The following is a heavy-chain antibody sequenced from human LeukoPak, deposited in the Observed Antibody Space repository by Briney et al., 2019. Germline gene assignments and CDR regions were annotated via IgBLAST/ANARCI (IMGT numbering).Heavy chain of an antibody. CDR3: ARFSGLGSNWGRDY. V-gene: IGHV3-7*05. D-gene: IGHD7-27*01. CDR2: IKQDGNET. J-gene: IGHJ4*02. Sequence: QTGGPLTLPCAASGFTLNSCWMCWVRQIPGKKLEWGANIKQDGNETHYMHSVKGRLTISRDNSKNSLFLQMNSLRAEDTAVYYCARFSGLGSNWGRDYWGQGTLVTVSS. CDR1: GFTLNSCW.